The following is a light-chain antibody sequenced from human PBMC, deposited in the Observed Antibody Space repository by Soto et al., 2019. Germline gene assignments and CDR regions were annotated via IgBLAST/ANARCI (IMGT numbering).Light chain of an antibody. J-gene: IGKJ1*01. CDR3: LLDFNYFWA. CDR1: QAIRSA. CDR2: AAS. Sequence: AIQLTQSPSSLSASVGDGVPITCRASQAIRSALGWYQQRPGKVPKLLIYAASTLQRGVPSRFSGSGFGTDFTLTISSLQPEDVATYYCLLDFNYFWAFGQGTKVDIK. V-gene: IGKV1-6*01.